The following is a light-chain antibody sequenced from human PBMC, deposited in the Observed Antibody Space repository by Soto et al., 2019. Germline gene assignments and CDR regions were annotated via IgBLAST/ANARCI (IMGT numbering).Light chain of an antibody. V-gene: IGLV2-14*01. CDR3: SSYASSSTSVV. CDR1: SSHVGGYNY. Sequence: QSALTQPASVSGSPGQSITISCTGTSSHVGGYNYVSWYQQYPGKAPKLMIYEVSNRPSGVSNRFSGSKSGNTASLTISGLQAEDEADYYCSSYASSSTSVVFGGGTQLTVL. J-gene: IGLJ2*01. CDR2: EVS.